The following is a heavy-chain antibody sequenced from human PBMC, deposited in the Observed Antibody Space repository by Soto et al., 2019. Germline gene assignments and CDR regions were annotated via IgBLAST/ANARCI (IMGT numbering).Heavy chain of an antibody. V-gene: IGHV3-23*01. Sequence: GGSLRLSCAASGFNIGSYGMTWVRQAPGKGLEWVSTIRGSDGSTYHADSVKGRVTMTKDTSTSTVYMELNSLTSEDTAVYYCARDQSWHDLVWWFDPWGQGTLVTVSS. CDR3: ARDQSWHDLVWWFDP. D-gene: IGHD1-1*01. CDR2: IRGSDGST. CDR1: GFNIGSYG. J-gene: IGHJ5*02.